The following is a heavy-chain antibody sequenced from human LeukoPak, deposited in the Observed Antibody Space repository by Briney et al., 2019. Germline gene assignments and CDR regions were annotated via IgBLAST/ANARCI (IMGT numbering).Heavy chain of an antibody. Sequence: GGSLRLSCAASGFTFRAFWMSWVRQAPGKGLEWVSAISGSDGTTYYADSVKGRFTISRDNSKNTLYLQMNSLRPDDTAVYYCAKYYYDSGTYSFDYWGQGTLVTVSS. CDR2: ISGSDGTT. CDR3: AKYYYDSGTYSFDY. CDR1: GFTFRAFW. J-gene: IGHJ4*02. D-gene: IGHD3-10*01. V-gene: IGHV3-23*01.